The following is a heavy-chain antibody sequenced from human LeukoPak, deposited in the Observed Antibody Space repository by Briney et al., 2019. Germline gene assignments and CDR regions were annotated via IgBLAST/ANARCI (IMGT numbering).Heavy chain of an antibody. CDR2: INPNSGGT. Sequence: GASVKVSCKASGYTFTGYYMHWVRQAPGQGLEWMGWINPNSGGTNYAQRFQGRVTMTRDTSISTAYMELSRLRSDDTAVYYCARRRSSSYYYYYMDVWGKGTTVTVSS. D-gene: IGHD6-6*01. CDR1: GYTFTGYY. J-gene: IGHJ6*03. V-gene: IGHV1-2*02. CDR3: ARRRSSSYYYYYMDV.